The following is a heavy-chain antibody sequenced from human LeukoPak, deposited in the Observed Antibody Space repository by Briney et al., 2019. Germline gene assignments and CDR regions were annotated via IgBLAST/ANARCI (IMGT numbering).Heavy chain of an antibody. Sequence: GGSLRLSCAASGFSFSNYAMSWVRNAPRKGLEWVSVINVTGGSTHYADSVKGRFTMCRDNSKNTVYLQMSSLRAADTAIYYCAKTGAVAAHWFDLWGQGSMVSVCS. CDR1: GFSFSNYA. CDR3: AKTGAVAAHWFDL. V-gene: IGHV3-23*01. CDR2: INVTGGST. D-gene: IGHD6-19*01. J-gene: IGHJ5*02.